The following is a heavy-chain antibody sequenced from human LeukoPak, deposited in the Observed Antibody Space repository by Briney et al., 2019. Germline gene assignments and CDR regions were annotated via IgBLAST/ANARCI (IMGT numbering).Heavy chain of an antibody. D-gene: IGHD3-16*01. CDR2: IRYDGSDK. Sequence: GSLRLSCAASEFTFSAYGMHWVRQAPGKGLEWMAFIRYDGSDKYYADSVKGRFTISRDNSKNTLYVQMNSLRAEDTAVYYCAKGYDYVWGSYNGFDYWGQGTLVTVSS. CDR3: AKGYDYVWGSYNGFDY. V-gene: IGHV3-30*02. CDR1: EFTFSAYG. J-gene: IGHJ4*02.